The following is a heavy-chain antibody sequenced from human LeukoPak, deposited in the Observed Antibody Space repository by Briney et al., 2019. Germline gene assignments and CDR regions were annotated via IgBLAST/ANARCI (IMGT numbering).Heavy chain of an antibody. CDR2: ISVFNNANT. CDR3: SREFPFCGADCFSGVFDI. J-gene: IGHJ3*02. V-gene: IGHV1-18*01. Sequence: ASVKVFCKASGYTFSSYGINWVRQAPGQGLEWMGWISVFNNANTRYAQNFQGRVTLTTDTSTTTAYMELRSLRSDDTAVYYCSREFPFCGADCFSGVFDIWGQGTVVTVS. D-gene: IGHD2-21*02. CDR1: GYTFSSYG.